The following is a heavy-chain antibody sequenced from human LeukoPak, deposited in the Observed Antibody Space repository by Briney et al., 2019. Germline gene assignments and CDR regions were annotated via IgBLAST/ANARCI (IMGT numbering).Heavy chain of an antibody. Sequence: LGESLKISCKGSGYSFTNYWIGWVRQMPGKGLGWMGIIYPGDSDTRYNPSFQGQVTISADKSISTAYLQWSSLKASDTAMYYCARPGVPNIAARPFDFWGEGTLVTVSS. CDR3: ARPGVPNIAARPFDF. CDR1: GYSFTNYW. D-gene: IGHD6-6*01. J-gene: IGHJ4*02. CDR2: IYPGDSDT. V-gene: IGHV5-51*03.